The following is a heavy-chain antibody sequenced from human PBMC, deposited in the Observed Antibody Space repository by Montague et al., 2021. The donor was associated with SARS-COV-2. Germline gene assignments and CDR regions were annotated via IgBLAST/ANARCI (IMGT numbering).Heavy chain of an antibody. J-gene: IGHJ6*02. CDR3: ARHASYDYSKDLYYYYYYGMDV. CDR2: IYNSGTT. D-gene: IGHD4-11*01. Sequence: SLSLICTVPGDSTSCPNCYWGWIRQAPGKGLDWIGTIYNSGTTYYNPSLKSRATISVDTSKNQFSLKLSSVTAADTAVYYCARHASYDYSKDLYYYYYYGMDVWGQGTTVTVSS. V-gene: IGHV4-39*01. CDR1: GDSTSCPNCY.